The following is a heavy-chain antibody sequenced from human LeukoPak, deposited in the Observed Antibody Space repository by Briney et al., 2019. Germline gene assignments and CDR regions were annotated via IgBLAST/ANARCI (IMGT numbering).Heavy chain of an antibody. CDR1: GFTFTSSA. D-gene: IGHD3-9*01. Sequence: SVKVSCKASGFTFTSSAVQWLRQARGQRLEWIGWIVVGSGNTNYAQKFQERVTITRDMSTSTAYMELSSLRSEDTAVYYCAAADDILTGYPFDIWGQGTMVTVSS. CDR3: AAADDILTGYPFDI. V-gene: IGHV1-58*01. J-gene: IGHJ3*02. CDR2: IVVGSGNT.